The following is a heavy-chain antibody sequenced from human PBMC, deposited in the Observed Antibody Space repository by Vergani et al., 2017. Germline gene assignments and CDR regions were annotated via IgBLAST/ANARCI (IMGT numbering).Heavy chain of an antibody. J-gene: IGHJ4*02. CDR1: GFTFSSYA. CDR2: ISSSSSTI. V-gene: IGHV3-48*02. CDR3: ARDTYYDSSGYAFDY. Sequence: EVQLLESGGGLVQPGGSLRLSCAASGFTFSSYAMSWVRQAPGKGLEWVSAISSSSSTIYYADSVKGRFTISRDNAKNSLYLQMNSLRDEDTAVYYCARDTYYDSSGYAFDYWGQGTLVTVSS. D-gene: IGHD3-22*01.